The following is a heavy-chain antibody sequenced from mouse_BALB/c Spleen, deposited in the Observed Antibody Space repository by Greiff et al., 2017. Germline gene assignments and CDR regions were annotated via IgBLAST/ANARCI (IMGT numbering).Heavy chain of an antibody. CDR1: GFTFSSFG. CDR2: ISSGSSTI. J-gene: IGHJ2*01. V-gene: IGHV5-17*02. Sequence: EVQLVESGGGLVQPGGSRKLSCAASGFTFSSFGMHWVRQAPEKGLEWVAYISSGSSTIYYADTVKGRFTISRDNPKNTLFLQMTSLRSEDTAMYYCARDYGNLFDYWGQGTTLTVSS. D-gene: IGHD2-1*01. CDR3: ARDYGNLFDY.